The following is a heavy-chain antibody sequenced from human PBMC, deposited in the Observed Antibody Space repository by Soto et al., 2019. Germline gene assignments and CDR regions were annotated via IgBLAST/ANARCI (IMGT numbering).Heavy chain of an antibody. CDR2: INPSGGST. Sequence: ASVTVSCKASGYTFTSYYMHWVRQAPGQGLEWMGIINPSGGSTSYAQKFQGRVTMTRDTSTSTVYMELSSLRSEDTAVYYCARVGLGYCSSTSCYEPFDYWGQGTLVTVSS. D-gene: IGHD2-2*03. J-gene: IGHJ4*02. V-gene: IGHV1-46*03. CDR1: GYTFTSYY. CDR3: ARVGLGYCSSTSCYEPFDY.